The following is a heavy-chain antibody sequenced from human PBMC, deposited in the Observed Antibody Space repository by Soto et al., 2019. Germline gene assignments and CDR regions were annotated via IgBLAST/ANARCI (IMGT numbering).Heavy chain of an antibody. CDR2: INSEGSST. V-gene: IGHV3-74*01. Sequence: EVQLVESGGGLVQPGESLRLSCAASGFTFSSSWMHWVRQAPGKGRGWVSRINSEGSSTSYAGSVKGRFTISRDNAENTLYLQMNSLRAEDTAVYYCVRTSLVVAAATREDYWGQGTLVTVSS. CDR1: GFTFSSSW. J-gene: IGHJ4*02. D-gene: IGHD2-15*01. CDR3: VRTSLVVAAATREDY.